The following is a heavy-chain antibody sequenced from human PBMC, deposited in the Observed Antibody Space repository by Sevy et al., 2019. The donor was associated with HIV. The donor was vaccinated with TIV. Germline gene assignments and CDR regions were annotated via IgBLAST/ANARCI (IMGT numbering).Heavy chain of an antibody. CDR1: GFTFRSYW. V-gene: IGHV3-23*01. J-gene: IGHJ4*02. CDR3: AKEETTGYI. D-gene: IGHD3-9*01. CDR2: ISASGGST. Sequence: GGSLRLSCAVSGFTFRSYWMSWVRQAPGKGLEWVSTISASGGSTYYADSVKGRFTISRDNSKKNVYLDMNSLRAEDTAIFYCAKEETTGYIWGQGTLVTVSS.